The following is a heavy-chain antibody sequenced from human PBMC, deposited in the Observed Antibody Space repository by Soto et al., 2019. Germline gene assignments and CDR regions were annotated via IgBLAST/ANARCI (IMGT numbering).Heavy chain of an antibody. CDR3: ARAPDYDILTGYYTEYYYYYGMDV. V-gene: IGHV1-18*01. CDR2: ISAYNGNT. J-gene: IGHJ6*02. D-gene: IGHD3-9*01. CDR1: GYTFTSYG. Sequence: ASVKVSCKASGYTFTSYGISWVRQAPGQGLEWMGWISAYNGNTNYAQKLQGRVTVTTDTSTSTAYMELRSLRSDDTAVYYCARAPDYDILTGYYTEYYYYYGMDVWGQGTTVTVSS.